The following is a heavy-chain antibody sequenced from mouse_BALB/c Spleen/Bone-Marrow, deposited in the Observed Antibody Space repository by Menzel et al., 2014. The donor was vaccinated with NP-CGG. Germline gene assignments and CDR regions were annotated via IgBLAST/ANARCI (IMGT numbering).Heavy chain of an antibody. Sequence: EVQLQQSGVELVKPGASVKLSCTASGFNIKATYMHWVTQRPEQCLEWIGRIDPANGNTKYDPKFQGKATITADTSSNTAYLQVISVTSEHTAVYSCASYCYGSRRFAYWGQGTLVTVSA. CDR1: GFNIKATY. J-gene: IGHJ3*01. CDR3: ASYCYGSRRFAY. D-gene: IGHD1-1*01. CDR2: IDPANGNT. V-gene: IGHV14-3*02.